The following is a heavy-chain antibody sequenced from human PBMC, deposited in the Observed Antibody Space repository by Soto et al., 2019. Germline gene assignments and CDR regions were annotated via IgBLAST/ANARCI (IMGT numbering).Heavy chain of an antibody. J-gene: IGHJ6*02. CDR3: ARVDTAMVNYYYYGRNV. CDR1: GCSIISSSYY. CDR2: IYYSGST. D-gene: IGHD5-18*01. Sequence: SETLSLTCTVSGCSIISSSYYWVWIRQPPGKGLEWIGSIYYSGSTYYNPSLKSRVTISVDTSKNQFSLKLSSVTAADTAVYYCARVDTAMVNYYYYGRNVWGQGTTVT. V-gene: IGHV4-39*01.